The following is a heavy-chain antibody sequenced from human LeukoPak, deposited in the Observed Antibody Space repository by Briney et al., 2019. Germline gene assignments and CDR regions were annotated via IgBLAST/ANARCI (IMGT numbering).Heavy chain of an antibody. CDR1: GGSISSYY. J-gene: IGHJ3*02. D-gene: IGHD3-3*01. CDR2: IYYSGST. CDR3: ARLANYDFWRGPYPHDAFDI. V-gene: IGHV4-59*08. Sequence: PSGTLSLTCTVSGGSISSYYWGWVRQPPGKGLEWMGYIYYSGSTNYNPSLKSRVTISVDASKNQFSLKVTSVTAADTAVFYCARLANYDFWRGPYPHDAFDIWGQGTMVTVSS.